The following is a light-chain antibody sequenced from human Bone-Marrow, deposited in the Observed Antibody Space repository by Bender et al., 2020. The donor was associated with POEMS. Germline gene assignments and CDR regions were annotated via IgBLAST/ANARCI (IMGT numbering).Light chain of an antibody. CDR3: CSYTGSNTLYVL. V-gene: IGLV1-40*01. J-gene: IGLJ2*01. CDR2: SNN. CDR1: SSNTGSGYD. Sequence: QSVLTQPPSVSGAPGQRVTISCTGSSSNTGSGYDINWYQHLPGTAPKLLIYSNNQRPSGVSNRFSGSKSGNTASLTISGLQAEDEADYFCCSYTGSNTLYVLFGGGTRLTVL.